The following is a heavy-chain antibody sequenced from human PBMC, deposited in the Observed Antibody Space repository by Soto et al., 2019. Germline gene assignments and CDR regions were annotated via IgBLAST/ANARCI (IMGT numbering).Heavy chain of an antibody. V-gene: IGHV3-48*02. Sequence: PGGSLRLSCTASGFTFSNYAMNWVRQAPGKGLEWVSYISSSSTTIYYADSVKGRFTISRDNAKNSLYLQMTSLREEDTAMYYCARDSAYETSGYYGIFAYWGQGTLVTVSS. CDR3: ARDSAYETSGYYGIFAY. D-gene: IGHD3-22*01. J-gene: IGHJ4*02. CDR2: ISSSSTTI. CDR1: GFTFSNYA.